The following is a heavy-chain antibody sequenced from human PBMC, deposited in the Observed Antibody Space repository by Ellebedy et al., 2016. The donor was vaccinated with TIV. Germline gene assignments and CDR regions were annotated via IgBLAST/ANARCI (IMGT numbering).Heavy chain of an antibody. J-gene: IGHJ4*02. Sequence: SETLSLXCAVYGGSFSGYYWSWIRQPPGKGLEWIGEINHSGSTNYNPSLKSRVTISVDTSKNQFSLKLSSVTAADTAVYYCARGRMVGFGFDYWGQGTLVTVSS. D-gene: IGHD2-8*01. V-gene: IGHV4-34*01. CDR2: INHSGST. CDR1: GGSFSGYY. CDR3: ARGRMVGFGFDY.